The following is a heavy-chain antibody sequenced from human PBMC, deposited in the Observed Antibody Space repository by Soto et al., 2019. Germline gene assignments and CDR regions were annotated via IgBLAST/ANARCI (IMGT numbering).Heavy chain of an antibody. CDR2: ISGSGGST. Sequence: EVQLLESGGGLVQPGGSLRLSCAASGFTFSSYAMSWVRQAPGKGLEWVSAISGSGGSTYYADSVKGRFTISRDNSKNSLYLQMNRLRAEDTAVYYCAKALWFAELRRGAFDIWGQGTMVTVSS. CDR3: AKALWFAELRRGAFDI. V-gene: IGHV3-23*01. CDR1: GFTFSSYA. J-gene: IGHJ3*02. D-gene: IGHD3-10*01.